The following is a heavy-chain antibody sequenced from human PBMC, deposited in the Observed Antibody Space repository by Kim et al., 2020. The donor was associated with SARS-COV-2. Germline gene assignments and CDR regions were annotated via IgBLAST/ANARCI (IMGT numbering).Heavy chain of an antibody. CDR3: AREGGYSGYDLGWFDP. CDR1: GGSISSYY. CDR2: IYYSGST. V-gene: IGHV4-59*01. J-gene: IGHJ5*02. D-gene: IGHD5-12*01. Sequence: SETLSLTCTVSGGSISSYYWSWIRQPPGKGLEWIGYIYYSGSTNYNPSLKSRVTISVDTSKNQFSLKLSSVTAADTAVYYCAREGGYSGYDLGWFDPWG.